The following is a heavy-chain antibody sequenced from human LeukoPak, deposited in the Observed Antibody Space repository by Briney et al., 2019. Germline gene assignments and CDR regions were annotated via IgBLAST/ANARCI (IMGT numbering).Heavy chain of an antibody. J-gene: IGHJ4*02. D-gene: IGHD6-13*01. Sequence: PGGSLRLSCAVSGFPFSSYALSWVRQAPGKGLEWVSAIGGYSDTYYADTVKGRFTISRDNSKNTLYLQMNSLRDEDTAVYYCAKGSLGSWYYFDYWGQGTLVTVSS. CDR1: GFPFSSYA. CDR2: IGGYSDT. CDR3: AKGSLGSWYYFDY. V-gene: IGHV3-23*01.